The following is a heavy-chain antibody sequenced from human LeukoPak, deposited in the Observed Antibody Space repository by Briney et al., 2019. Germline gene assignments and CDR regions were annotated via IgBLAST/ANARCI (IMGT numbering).Heavy chain of an antibody. CDR3: AREGGPYRPLDY. CDR1: GGSISSRNYY. Sequence: SETLSLTCTVSGGSISSRNYYWGWIRQPPGKGLEWIGSIYYSGTSYYNLSLKSRVTISVDTSKNQFSLKLSSVTAADTAVYYCAREGGPYRPLDYSGQGTLVTVAS. CDR2: IYYSGTS. V-gene: IGHV4-39*07. J-gene: IGHJ4*02.